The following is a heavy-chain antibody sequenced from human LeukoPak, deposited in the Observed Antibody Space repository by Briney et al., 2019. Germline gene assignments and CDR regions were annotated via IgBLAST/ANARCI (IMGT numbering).Heavy chain of an antibody. D-gene: IGHD2-15*01. CDR2: IYTSGST. CDR1: GGSISSGSYY. V-gene: IGHV4-61*02. J-gene: IGHJ5*02. Sequence: SETLSLTCTVSGGSISSGSYYWSWIRQPAGKGLEWIGRIYTSGSTNYNPSLKSRVTISVDTSKNQFSLKLSSVTAADTAVYCCARGLGSGRFDPWGQGTLVTVSS. CDR3: ARGLGSGRFDP.